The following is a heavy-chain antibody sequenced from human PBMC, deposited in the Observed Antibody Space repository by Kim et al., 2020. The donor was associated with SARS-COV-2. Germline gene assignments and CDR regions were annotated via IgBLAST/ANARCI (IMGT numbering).Heavy chain of an antibody. J-gene: IGHJ3*02. V-gene: IGHV3-21*01. D-gene: IGHD3-10*01. CDR1: GFTFSSYS. Sequence: GGSLRLSCAASGFTFSSYSMNWVRQAPGKGLEWVSSISSSSRYIYYTDSVKGRFTISRDNAKNSLYLQMNRLRAEDTAVYYCARDLVDRAGESAVDIWG. CDR3: ARDLVDRAGESAVDI. CDR2: ISSSSRYI.